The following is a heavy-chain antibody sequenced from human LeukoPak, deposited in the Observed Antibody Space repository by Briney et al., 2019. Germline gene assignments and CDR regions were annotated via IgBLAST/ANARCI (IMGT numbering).Heavy chain of an antibody. CDR2: IYYSGST. V-gene: IGHV4-39*01. D-gene: IGHD6-13*01. CDR3: ARHRAECGSSSCSNWFDP. CDR1: GGSISSSSYY. J-gene: IGHJ5*02. Sequence: KPSETLSLTCTVSGGSISSSSYYWGWIRQPPGKGLEGIGSIYYSGSTYYNPSLKRRVTISVDTSKNQFSLKLSSVTAADTAVYYCARHRAECGSSSCSNWFDPRGQGTLVTVSS.